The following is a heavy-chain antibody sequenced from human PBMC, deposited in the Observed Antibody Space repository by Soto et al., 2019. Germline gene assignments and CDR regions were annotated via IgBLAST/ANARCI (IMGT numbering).Heavy chain of an antibody. D-gene: IGHD3-22*01. J-gene: IGHJ1*01. Sequence: SETLSLTCTVSNGSISSDNSYWNWVRQPPGKGLEWIGYAYYSGSAYYNPSLKSRVTISVDSPKNRFSLKVNSVTAADTAVYYCARGDTYYYDNRDFYRAKNIDQWGRGTLVTVSS. CDR2: AYYSGSA. CDR3: ARGDTYYYDNRDFYRAKNIDQ. V-gene: IGHV4-30-4*01. CDR1: NGSISSDNSY.